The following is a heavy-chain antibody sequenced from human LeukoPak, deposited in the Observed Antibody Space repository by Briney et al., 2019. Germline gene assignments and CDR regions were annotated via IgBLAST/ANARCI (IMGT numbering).Heavy chain of an antibody. CDR1: GGSISSGGYS. CDR3: ARLTVTTSAGAFDI. J-gene: IGHJ3*02. D-gene: IGHD4-17*01. V-gene: IGHV4-30-2*01. Sequence: PSETLSLTCAVSGGSISSGGYSWSWIRQPPGKGLEWIGYIYHSGSTYYNPSLKSRVTISVDRSKNQFSLKLSSVTAADTAVYYCARLTVTTSAGAFDIWGQGTMVTVSS. CDR2: IYHSGST.